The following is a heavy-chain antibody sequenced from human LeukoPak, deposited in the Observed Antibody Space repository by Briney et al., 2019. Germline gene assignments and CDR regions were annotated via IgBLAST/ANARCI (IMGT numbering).Heavy chain of an antibody. V-gene: IGHV1-46*01. J-gene: IGHJ3*02. D-gene: IGHD3-22*01. CDR3: ARGTYYYDSSGYRPDAFDI. CDR2: INPSGGST. CDR1: GYTFTSYY. Sequence: ASVKVSCKASGYTFTSYYMYWVRQAPGQGLEWVGIINPSGGSTSYAQKFQGRVTMTRDTSTSTVYMELSSLRSEDTAVYYCARGTYYYDSSGYRPDAFDIWGQGTMVTVSS.